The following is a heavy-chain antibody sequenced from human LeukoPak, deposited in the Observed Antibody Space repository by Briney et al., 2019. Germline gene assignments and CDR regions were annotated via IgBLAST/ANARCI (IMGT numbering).Heavy chain of an antibody. CDR1: SYSISSGYY. CDR2: IYHSGST. Sequence: PSETLSLTCAVSSYSISSGYYWGWIRQPPGKGLEWIGSIYHSGSTYYNPSLKSRVTISVDTSKNQFSLKLSSVTAADTAVYYCARDADAQQQLVGFDYWGQGTLVTVSS. CDR3: ARDADAQQQLVGFDY. V-gene: IGHV4-38-2*02. D-gene: IGHD6-13*01. J-gene: IGHJ4*02.